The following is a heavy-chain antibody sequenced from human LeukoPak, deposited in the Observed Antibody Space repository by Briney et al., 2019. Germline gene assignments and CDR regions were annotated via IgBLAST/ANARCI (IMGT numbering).Heavy chain of an antibody. Sequence: GEPLKISCKGSGYSFTSYWIGWVGRMHGKGLEWMGIIYPGDSDTRYSPSFQGQVTISADKSISTAYLQWSSLKASDTAMYYCARRSRGHHAFDIWGQGTMVTVSS. D-gene: IGHD6-13*01. J-gene: IGHJ3*02. CDR1: GYSFTSYW. CDR2: IYPGDSDT. CDR3: ARRSRGHHAFDI. V-gene: IGHV5-51*01.